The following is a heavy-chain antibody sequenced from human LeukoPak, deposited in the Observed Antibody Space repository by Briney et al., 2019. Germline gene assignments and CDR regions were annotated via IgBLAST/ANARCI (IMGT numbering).Heavy chain of an antibody. Sequence: GGSLRLSCAASGFTFSSYSMNWVRQAPGKGLEWVSSISSSSSYIYYADSVKGRFTISRDNAKNTLYLQMNSLRAEDTAVYYCARGGYYGSGPFPLQDAFDIWGQGTMVTVSS. V-gene: IGHV3-21*01. CDR2: ISSSSSYI. CDR3: ARGGYYGSGPFPLQDAFDI. J-gene: IGHJ3*02. CDR1: GFTFSSYS. D-gene: IGHD3-10*01.